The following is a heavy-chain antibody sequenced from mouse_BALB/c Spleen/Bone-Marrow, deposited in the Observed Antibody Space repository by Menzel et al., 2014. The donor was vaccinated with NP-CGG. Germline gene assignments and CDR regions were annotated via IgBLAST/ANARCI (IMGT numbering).Heavy chain of an antibody. CDR1: GFNIKDYY. J-gene: IGHJ2*01. Sequence: EVQVVESGAELVRPGALVKLSCKASGFNIKDYYMHWVIQRPEQGLEWIGWIDPENGNTIYDPKFQGKASITADTSSNTAYLRLSSLTSEDTAVYYCARRYGSSFDYWGQGTTLTVSS. CDR2: IDPENGNT. V-gene: IGHV14-1*02. CDR3: ARRYGSSFDY. D-gene: IGHD1-1*01.